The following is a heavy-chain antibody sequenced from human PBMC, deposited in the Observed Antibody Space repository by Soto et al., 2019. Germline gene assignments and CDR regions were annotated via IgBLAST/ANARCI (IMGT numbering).Heavy chain of an antibody. D-gene: IGHD1-26*01. CDR2: ISYDGSNK. CDR1: GFTFSSYA. J-gene: IGHJ4*02. V-gene: IGHV3-30-3*01. CDR3: ARDYSGYYFDY. Sequence: QPGGSLRLSCAASGFTFSSYAMHWVRQAPGKGLEWVAVISYDGSNKYYADSVKGRFTISRDNSKNTLYLQMNSLRAEDTAVYYCARDYSGYYFDYWGQGTLVTVSS.